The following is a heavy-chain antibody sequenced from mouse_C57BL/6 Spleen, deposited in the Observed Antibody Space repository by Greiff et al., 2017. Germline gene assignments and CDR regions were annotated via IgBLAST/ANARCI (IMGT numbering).Heavy chain of an antibody. D-gene: IGHD1-1*01. J-gene: IGHJ2*01. CDR2: ISSGGSYT. Sequence: DVKLVESGGDLVKPGGSLKLSCAASGFTFSSYGMSWVRQTPDKRLEWVATISSGGSYTYYPDSVKGRFTISRDNAKNTLYLQMSSLKSEDTAMYYCARQDYGRPLDYWGQGTTLTVSS. V-gene: IGHV5-6*02. CDR1: GFTFSSYG. CDR3: ARQDYGRPLDY.